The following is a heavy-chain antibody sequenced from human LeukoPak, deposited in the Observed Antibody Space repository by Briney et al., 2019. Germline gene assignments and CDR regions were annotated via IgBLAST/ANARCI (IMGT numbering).Heavy chain of an antibody. CDR1: GYTVTSYY. Sequence: ASVKVSCKASGYTVTSYYMHSVRQAPGQGLEWMAIVNPSGSSSYAQKFQGRATLTRATSTNTVYMELSGLRSEDTAVYYCASVYKYGMDVWGQGTTVVVSS. J-gene: IGHJ6*02. V-gene: IGHV1-46*01. CDR2: VNPSGSS. CDR3: ASVYKYGMDV.